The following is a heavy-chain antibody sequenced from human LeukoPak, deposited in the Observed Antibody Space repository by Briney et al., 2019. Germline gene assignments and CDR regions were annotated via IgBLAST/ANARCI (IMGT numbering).Heavy chain of an antibody. CDR1: GGTFSSYA. J-gene: IGHJ5*02. V-gene: IGHV1-69*13. Sequence: SVKVSCKASGGTFSSYAISWVRQAPGQGLEWMGGIIPIFGTANYAQKFQGRVTITADESTSTAYMELSSLRSEDTAVYYCARSYDSSGYVFDPWGQGTLVTVSS. D-gene: IGHD3-22*01. CDR2: IIPIFGTA. CDR3: ARSYDSSGYVFDP.